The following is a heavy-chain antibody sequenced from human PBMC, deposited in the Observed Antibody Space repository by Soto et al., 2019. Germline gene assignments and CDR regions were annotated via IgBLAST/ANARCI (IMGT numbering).Heavy chain of an antibody. V-gene: IGHV1-69*13. Sequence: SVKVSCKASGGTFSSYAISWVRQAPGQGLEWMGGIIPIFGTANYAQKFQGRVTITADESTSTAYMELSSLRSEDTAVYYCAEARGYYDILTGYSLMAFDYWGQGTLVTVS. CDR2: IIPIFGTA. J-gene: IGHJ4*02. CDR3: AEARGYYDILTGYSLMAFDY. CDR1: GGTFSSYA. D-gene: IGHD3-9*01.